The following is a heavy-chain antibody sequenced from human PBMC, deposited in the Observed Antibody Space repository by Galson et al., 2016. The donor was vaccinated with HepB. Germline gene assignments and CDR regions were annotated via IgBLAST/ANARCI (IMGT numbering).Heavy chain of an antibody. J-gene: IGHJ5*02. V-gene: IGHV1-18*01. CDR3: VYYCARDCSGGTCYGTT. D-gene: IGHD2-15*01. Sequence: SVKVSCKASGYTFTSYGISWVRQAPGQGLEWMGWISAYNGNTTYAQKLQGRVTMTTDTSTSTAYMELRSLRSDDTADDTAVYYCARDCSGGTCYGTTWGQGTLVTVSS. CDR2: ISAYNGNT. CDR1: GYTFTSYG.